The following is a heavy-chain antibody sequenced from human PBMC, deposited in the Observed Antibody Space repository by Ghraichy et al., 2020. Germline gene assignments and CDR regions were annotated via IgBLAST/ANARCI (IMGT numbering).Heavy chain of an antibody. CDR3: AAGDHWNPY. CDR2: INWDGGIT. Sequence: GGSLRLSCAGSGSNFGVYVMSWVRQPPGKGLEWVCSINWDGGITTYADSVKGRFIISRDNAKNSLYLQMNGLRVEDTALYFCAAGDHWNPYWGLGTLVTVSS. CDR1: GSNFGVYV. J-gene: IGHJ4*02. D-gene: IGHD1-1*01. V-gene: IGHV3-20*04.